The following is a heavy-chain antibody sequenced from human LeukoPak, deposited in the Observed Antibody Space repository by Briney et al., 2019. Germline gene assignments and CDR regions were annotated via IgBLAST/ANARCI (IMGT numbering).Heavy chain of an antibody. CDR3: ARDPGLGYYYYRGMDV. J-gene: IGHJ6*02. V-gene: IGHV6-1*01. Sequence: SQTLSLTCAISGDSVSSNSATWNWIRQSPSRGLEWLGRTYYRSKYYYEYAVSVKSRITINPETSKNQFSLQLNSVTPGDTAVYYCARDPGLGYYYYRGMDVWGQGTTVTVSS. CDR1: GDSVSSNSAT. CDR2: TYYRSKYYY. D-gene: IGHD3-16*01.